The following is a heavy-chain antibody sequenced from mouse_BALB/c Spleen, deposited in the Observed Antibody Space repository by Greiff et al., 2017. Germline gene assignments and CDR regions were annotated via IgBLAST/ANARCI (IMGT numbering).Heavy chain of an antibody. Sequence: EVMLVESGGGLVQPGGSLKLSCAASGFTFSSYGMSWVRQTPDKRLELVATINSNGGSTYYPDSVKGRFTISRDNAKNTLYLQMSSLKSEDTAMYYCARTHRYAHAMDYWGQGTSVTVSS. CDR1: GFTFSSYG. CDR3: ARTHRYAHAMDY. D-gene: IGHD2-14*01. J-gene: IGHJ4*01. CDR2: INSNGGST. V-gene: IGHV5-6-3*01.